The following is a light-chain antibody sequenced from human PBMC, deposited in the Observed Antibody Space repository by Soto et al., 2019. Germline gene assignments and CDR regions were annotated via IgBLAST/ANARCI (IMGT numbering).Light chain of an antibody. CDR2: DSN. CDR3: QSYGTSLSGLYV. Sequence: QSVLTQPPSVSGAPGQRVIIFCTGSSSNIGAGRDVHWYRQFPGEAPKFLISDSNHRPSGVPDRFSVSKSGASASLAITGLRPEDEGDYFCQSYGTSLSGLYVFGTGTKVTVL. CDR1: SSNIGAGRD. J-gene: IGLJ1*01. V-gene: IGLV1-40*01.